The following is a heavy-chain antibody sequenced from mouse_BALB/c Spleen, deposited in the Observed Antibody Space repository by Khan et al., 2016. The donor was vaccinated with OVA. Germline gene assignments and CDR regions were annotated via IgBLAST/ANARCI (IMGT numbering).Heavy chain of an antibody. J-gene: IGHJ3*01. CDR1: GYTFTSYY. Sequence: QVQLQQSGAELVKPGASVRLSCKASGYTFTSYYLYWVKPRPGQGLEWIGDINPSNGGTNFNEKFKSKATLTVDKSSSTAYMQLSSLTSEDSAVYYCTRSGYGTFAYWGQGTLVTVSA. D-gene: IGHD2-1*01. CDR3: TRSGYGTFAY. V-gene: IGHV1S81*02. CDR2: INPSNGGT.